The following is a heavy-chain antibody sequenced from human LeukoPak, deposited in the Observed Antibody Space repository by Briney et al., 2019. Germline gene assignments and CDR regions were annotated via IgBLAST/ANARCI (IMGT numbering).Heavy chain of an antibody. CDR3: ARDIRWEPGP. CDR1: GFTFSSYG. Sequence: PGRSLRLSCAASGFTFSSYGMHWVRQAPGKGLEWVAVISYDGSNKYYADSVKGRFTISRDNSKNTLYLQMNSLRAEDAAIYYCARDIRWEPGPWGQGTLVTVSS. CDR2: ISYDGSNK. V-gene: IGHV3-30*03. D-gene: IGHD1-26*01. J-gene: IGHJ5*02.